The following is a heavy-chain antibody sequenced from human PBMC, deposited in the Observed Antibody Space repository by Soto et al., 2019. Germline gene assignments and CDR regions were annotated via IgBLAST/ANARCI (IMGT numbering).Heavy chain of an antibody. CDR3: ARVSDYYYYMDV. J-gene: IGHJ6*03. CDR2: ISSSSSYI. V-gene: IGHV3-21*01. CDR1: GFTFSSYS. Sequence: GGSLRLSCAASGFTFSSYSMNWVRQAPGKGLEWVSSISSSSSYIYYADSVKGRFTISRDNAKNSLYLQMNSLRAEDTAVYYCARVSDYYYYMDVWGKGTTVTVSS.